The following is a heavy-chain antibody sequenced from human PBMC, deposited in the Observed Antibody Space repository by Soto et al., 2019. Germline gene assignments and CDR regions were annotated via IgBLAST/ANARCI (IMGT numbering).Heavy chain of an antibody. D-gene: IGHD3-10*01. CDR2: TSHDGSNK. Sequence: QVQLVESGEGVIQPGRSLRLSCAASGFTFSSYDMHWVRQAPGKGLEWVAVTSHDGSNKYYADSVQGRFTISRDNSKNTLFLQMNSLRGEDTAVYYCAKDLRYYYGSGLTSYYYGLDVWGQGTTVTVSS. V-gene: IGHV3-30*18. J-gene: IGHJ6*02. CDR3: AKDLRYYYGSGLTSYYYGLDV. CDR1: GFTFSSYD.